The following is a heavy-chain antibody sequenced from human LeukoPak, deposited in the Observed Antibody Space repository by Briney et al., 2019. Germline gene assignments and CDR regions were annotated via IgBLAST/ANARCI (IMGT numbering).Heavy chain of an antibody. Sequence: ASVKVSCKASGYTFTNYGVSWVRQAPGQGLEWMGWISGSNGKTKHAQKFQGRVTMTTDTSTSTAYMELRSLRSDDTAVYYCAFGRQYTWNAGDHYHGMDVWGKGTTVTVSS. V-gene: IGHV1-18*04. CDR3: AFGRQYTWNAGDHYHGMDV. CDR2: ISGSNGKT. CDR1: GYTFTNYG. J-gene: IGHJ6*04. D-gene: IGHD1-1*01.